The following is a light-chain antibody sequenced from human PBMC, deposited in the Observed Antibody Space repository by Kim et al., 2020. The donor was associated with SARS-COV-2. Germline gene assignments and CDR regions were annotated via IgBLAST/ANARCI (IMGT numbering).Light chain of an antibody. CDR3: CSYAGSSTLV. Sequence: GSSIPISCAGTSCGVGSYIVVSWYQQKLGKASKHTIYEVSKRPSGVSNRCSGSKSGNTASLTISGRQAEDEADYYCCSYAGSSTLVFGGGTQLTVL. V-gene: IGLV2-23*02. J-gene: IGLJ2*01. CDR2: EVS. CDR1: SCGVGSYIV.